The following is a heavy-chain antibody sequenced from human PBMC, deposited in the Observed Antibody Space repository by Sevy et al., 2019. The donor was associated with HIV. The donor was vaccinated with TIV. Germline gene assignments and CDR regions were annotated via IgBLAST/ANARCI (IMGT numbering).Heavy chain of an antibody. Sequence: RASVKVSCKASGYSFTGYYVHWLRQAPGQGLEWMGWINPGTGGTYFARRFQDRVTLTTGKSITTAFMELNGLTFEDTAVYYCARMGDCADTSGYYPLKYWGQGTLVTVSS. J-gene: IGHJ4*02. V-gene: IGHV1-2*02. CDR2: INPGTGGT. D-gene: IGHD3-22*01. CDR3: ARMGDCADTSGYYPLKY. CDR1: GYSFTGYY.